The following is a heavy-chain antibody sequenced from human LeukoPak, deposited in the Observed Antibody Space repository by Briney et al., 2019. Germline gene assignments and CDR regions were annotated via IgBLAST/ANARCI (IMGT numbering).Heavy chain of an antibody. CDR1: GGSISSCSYY. CDR2: IYTSGST. J-gene: IGHJ5*02. V-gene: IGHV4-61*02. Sequence: SETLSLTCTVSGGSISSCSYYWSWIRQPAGKGLEWIGRIYTSGSTNYNPSLKSRVTISVDTSKNQFSLKLSSVTAADTAVYYCARDLVSSGGFDPWGQGTLVTVSS. D-gene: IGHD6-19*01. CDR3: ARDLVSSGGFDP.